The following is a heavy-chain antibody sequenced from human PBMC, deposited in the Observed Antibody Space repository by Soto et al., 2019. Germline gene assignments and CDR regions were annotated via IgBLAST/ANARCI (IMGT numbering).Heavy chain of an antibody. J-gene: IGHJ6*02. D-gene: IGHD1-26*01. CDR3: ARGSSGSYLYYYYGMDV. V-gene: IGHV4-61*01. CDR2: IYYSGST. Sequence: SETLSLTCTVSGDSVSSGSYYWSWIRQPPGKGLEWIGYIYYSGSTNYNPSLKSRVTISVDTSKNQFSLKLSSVTAADTAVYYCARGSSGSYLYYYYGMDVWGQGTTVTVSS. CDR1: GDSVSSGSYY.